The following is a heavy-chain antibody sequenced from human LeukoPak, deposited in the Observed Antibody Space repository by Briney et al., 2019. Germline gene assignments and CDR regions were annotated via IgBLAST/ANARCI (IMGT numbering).Heavy chain of an antibody. Sequence: HPSETLSLTCTVSGGSISSSSYYWGWIRQPPGKGLEWIGSIYYSGSTYYNPSLKSRVTISVDTSKNQFSLKLSSVTAADTAVYYCATVRGYSGYVGGNGFDYWGQGTLVTVSS. J-gene: IGHJ4*02. CDR2: IYYSGST. CDR3: ATVRGYSGYVGGNGFDY. D-gene: IGHD5-12*01. V-gene: IGHV4-39*01. CDR1: GGSISSSSYY.